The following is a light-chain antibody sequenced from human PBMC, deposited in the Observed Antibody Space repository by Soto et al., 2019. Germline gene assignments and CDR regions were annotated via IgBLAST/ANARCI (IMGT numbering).Light chain of an antibody. Sequence: DIQMTQSPSSVSESVGDRVTITCRASQGITSWLAWYQQKPGKAPKLLIYRASNLQSGVPSRFSGSGSGTDFTLTISGLQPADFATYYCQQTTTFPLTFGGGTKVDIK. CDR1: QGITSW. CDR3: QQTTTFPLT. CDR2: RAS. V-gene: IGKV1-12*01. J-gene: IGKJ4*01.